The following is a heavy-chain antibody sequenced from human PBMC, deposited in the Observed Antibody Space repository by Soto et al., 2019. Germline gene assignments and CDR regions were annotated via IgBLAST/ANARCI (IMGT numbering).Heavy chain of an antibody. CDR2: IWYDGTQK. J-gene: IGHJ4*02. V-gene: IGHV3-33*01. D-gene: IGHD4-17*01. CDR3: ARAGGTTVTGLWHFDS. CDR1: GFTFNTYS. Sequence: VQLEESGGGVVQPGRSLRLSCEASGFTFNTYSMHWVRQPPGKGLECLAAIWYDGTQKYSADSVKGRFIISRDNSKKTLYLEMNSIRAEDTAVYYCARAGGTTVTGLWHFDSWGQGTLVTVSS.